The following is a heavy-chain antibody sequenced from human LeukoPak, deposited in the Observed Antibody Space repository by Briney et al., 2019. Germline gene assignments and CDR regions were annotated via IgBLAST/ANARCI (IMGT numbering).Heavy chain of an antibody. D-gene: IGHD5-24*01. V-gene: IGHV4-59*08. J-gene: IGHJ4*02. CDR2: IYYTGSTNY. CDR1: GASIRSYY. CDR3: ARHGPRRDGYNYDY. Sequence: SETLSLTCTVSGASIRSYYWSWIRQPPGKGLECIGYIYYTGSTNYNYNPSLKSRVTISVDTSKNQFSLKLSSVTAADTAVYYCARHGPRRDGYNYDYWGPGTLVTVS.